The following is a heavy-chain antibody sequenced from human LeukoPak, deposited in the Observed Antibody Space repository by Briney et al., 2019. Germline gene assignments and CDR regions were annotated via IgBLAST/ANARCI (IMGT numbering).Heavy chain of an antibody. CDR1: GFIVSSSH. CDR2: IYSAGNT. J-gene: IGHJ1*01. D-gene: IGHD6-19*01. CDR3: ARDSYSSGWSSAEYFQH. V-gene: IGHV3-53*01. Sequence: GGSLRLSCAASGFIVSSSHLSWVRQAPGKGLELVSVIYSAGNTYYANYVEGRFTISRDNAKNSLYLQMNSLRDEDTAVYYCARDSYSSGWSSAEYFQHWGQGTLVTVSS.